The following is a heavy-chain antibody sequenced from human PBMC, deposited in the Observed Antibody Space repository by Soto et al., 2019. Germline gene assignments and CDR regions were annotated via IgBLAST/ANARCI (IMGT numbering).Heavy chain of an antibody. J-gene: IGHJ6*02. CDR2: IYYSGST. CDR1: GGSVSSGSYY. V-gene: IGHV4-61*01. CDR3: ARDRVVAATPWYYYYGMDV. D-gene: IGHD2-15*01. Sequence: SETLSLTCTVSGGSVSSGSYYWSWIRQPPGKGLEWIGYIYYSGSTNYNPSLKSRVTISVDTSKNQFSLKLSSVTAADTAVYYCARDRVVAATPWYYYYGMDVWGQGTTVTVSS.